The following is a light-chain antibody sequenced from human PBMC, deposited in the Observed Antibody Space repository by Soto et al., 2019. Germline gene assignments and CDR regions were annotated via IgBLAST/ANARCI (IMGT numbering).Light chain of an antibody. J-gene: IGLJ1*01. CDR3: QSYDSTLGARYV. Sequence: QSVLTQPPSVSGAPGQRVTISCTESSSNIGADYDVHWYQQRPGTAPKLLIFGNINRPSGVPDRFSGSKSGTSASLAITGLQAEDEGDYYCQSYDSTLGARYVFGTGTKLTVL. CDR2: GNI. V-gene: IGLV1-40*01. CDR1: SSNIGADYD.